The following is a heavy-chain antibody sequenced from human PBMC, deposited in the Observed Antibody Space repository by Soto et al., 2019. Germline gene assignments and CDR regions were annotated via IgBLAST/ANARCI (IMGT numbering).Heavy chain of an antibody. J-gene: IGHJ4*02. V-gene: IGHV3-53*01. CDR2: IYGGGTT. Sequence: EVQLVESGGGVIQPGGSLRLSCAASGFAVSSKYMTWVRQAPGKGLEWVSVIYGGGTTYYADSVKGRFTISRDTSKTTLYLQMDSLRAEDTAVYYCVQTTGWPGFAFWGQGTLVTVSS. D-gene: IGHD6-19*01. CDR3: VQTTGWPGFAF. CDR1: GFAVSSKY.